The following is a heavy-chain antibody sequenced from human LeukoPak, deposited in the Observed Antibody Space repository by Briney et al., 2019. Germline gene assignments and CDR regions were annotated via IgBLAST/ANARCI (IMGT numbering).Heavy chain of an antibody. CDR3: ARDFIVVVPAAMGY. J-gene: IGHJ4*02. CDR2: INPNSGGT. CDR1: GYTFTGYY. D-gene: IGHD2-2*01. V-gene: IGHV1-2*02. Sequence: ASVKVSCEASGYTFTGYYMHWARQAPGQGLEWMGWINPNSGGTNYAQKFQGRVTMTRDTSISTAYMELSRLRSDDTAVYYCARDFIVVVPAAMGYWGQGTLVTVSS.